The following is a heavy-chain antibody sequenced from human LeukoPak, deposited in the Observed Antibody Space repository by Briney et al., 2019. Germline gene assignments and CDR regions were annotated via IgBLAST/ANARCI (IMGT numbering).Heavy chain of an antibody. CDR3: AHSRVVVVPAAIVLDY. D-gene: IGHD2-2*02. CDR1: GGSISSYYW. Sequence: TLSLTCTVSGGSISSYYWSWIRQPPGKALEWLALIYWNDDKRYSPSLKSRLTITKDTSKNQVVLTMTNMDPVDTATYYCAHSRVVVVPAAIVLDYWGQGTLVTVSS. V-gene: IGHV2-5*01. J-gene: IGHJ4*02. CDR2: IYWNDDK.